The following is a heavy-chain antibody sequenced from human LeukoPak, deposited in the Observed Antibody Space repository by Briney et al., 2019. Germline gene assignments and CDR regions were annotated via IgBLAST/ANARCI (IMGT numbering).Heavy chain of an antibody. D-gene: IGHD6-19*01. Sequence: SETLSLTCTVSGVSISSYYWSWIRQPAGKGLEWIGYVFYSGGTLYNPSVNSRVSISVDTSKTQFSLKLTSVTAADTAVYYCARHITVTYDAFDLWGRGTMVTVSS. CDR1: GVSISSYY. CDR3: ARHITVTYDAFDL. CDR2: VFYSGGT. J-gene: IGHJ3*01. V-gene: IGHV4-59*08.